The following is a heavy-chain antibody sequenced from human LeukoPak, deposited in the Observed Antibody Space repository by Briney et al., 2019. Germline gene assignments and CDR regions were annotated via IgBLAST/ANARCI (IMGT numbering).Heavy chain of an antibody. Sequence: SETLSLTCTVSGGSISSSSYYWGWIRQPPGKGLEWIGSIYYSGSTYYNPSLKSRVTISVDTSKNQFSLKLSSVTAADTAVYYCARHAPVVYPGDYYYYMDAWGKGTTVTVSS. V-gene: IGHV4-39*01. CDR1: GGSISSSSYY. CDR3: ARHAPVVYPGDYYYYMDA. CDR2: IYYSGST. J-gene: IGHJ6*03. D-gene: IGHD7-27*01.